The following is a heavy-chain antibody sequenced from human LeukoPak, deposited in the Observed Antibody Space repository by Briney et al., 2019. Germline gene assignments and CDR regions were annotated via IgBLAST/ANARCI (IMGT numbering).Heavy chain of an antibody. Sequence: PGGSLRLSCAASRFTFSSYGMSWVRQAPGKGLEWVANIKQDGSEKYYVDSVKGRFTISRDNAKNSLYLQMNSLRAEDTAVYYCARERWLQSIDYWGQGTLVTVSS. V-gene: IGHV3-7*01. CDR2: IKQDGSEK. CDR1: RFTFSSYG. CDR3: ARERWLQSIDY. J-gene: IGHJ4*02. D-gene: IGHD5-24*01.